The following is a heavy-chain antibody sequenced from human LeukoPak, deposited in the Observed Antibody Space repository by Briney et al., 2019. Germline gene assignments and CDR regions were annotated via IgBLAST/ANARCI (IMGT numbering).Heavy chain of an antibody. CDR1: GGSISSGGYY. J-gene: IGHJ4*02. V-gene: IGHV4-30-2*01. CDR3: ARKTLYRYDY. CDR2: IYHSGST. Sequence: SETLSLTCTVSGGSISSGGYYWSWIRQPPGKGLEWIGYIYHSGSTYYNPSLKSRVTISIDRSKNQFSLKLSSVTAADTAVYYCARKTLYRYDYWGQGTLVTVSS. D-gene: IGHD3-16*02.